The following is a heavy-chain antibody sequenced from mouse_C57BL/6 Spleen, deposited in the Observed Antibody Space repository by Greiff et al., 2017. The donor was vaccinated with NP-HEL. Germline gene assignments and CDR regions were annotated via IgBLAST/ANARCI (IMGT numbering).Heavy chain of an antibody. D-gene: IGHD1-1*01. CDR1: GYTFTSYW. J-gene: IGHJ2*01. V-gene: IGHV1-64*01. CDR2: IHPNSGST. CDR3: ASSGSYYFDY. Sequence: QVQLQQPGAELVKPGASVKLSCKASGYTFTSYWMHWVKQRPGPGLEWIGMIHPNSGSTNYNEKFKSKATLTVDKSSSTAYMQLSSLTSEDSAVYYCASSGSYYFDYWGQGTTLTVSS.